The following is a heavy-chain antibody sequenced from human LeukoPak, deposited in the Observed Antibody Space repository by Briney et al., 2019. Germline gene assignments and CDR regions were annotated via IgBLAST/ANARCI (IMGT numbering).Heavy chain of an antibody. CDR3: ARAGPNDHRFDY. Sequence: GRSLRLSCAASEFMLTNYAMHWVRQAPGKGLEWVAVISYHGTSKYYADSVKGRFTISRDISRNTLYLQMDSLRAEDTAVYYCARAGPNDHRFDYWGQGTLVTVSS. CDR2: ISYHGTSK. CDR1: EFMLTNYA. J-gene: IGHJ4*02. V-gene: IGHV3-30-3*01. D-gene: IGHD1-1*01.